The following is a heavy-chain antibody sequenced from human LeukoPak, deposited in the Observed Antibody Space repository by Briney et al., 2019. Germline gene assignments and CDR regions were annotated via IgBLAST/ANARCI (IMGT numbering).Heavy chain of an antibody. Sequence: PSETLSLTCTVSGGSISSSNYCWDWIRQPPGKGLEWIGSLCYSGNTYQNPSLKSRLTISGDMSQNQFSLRLSSVTAADTAVYYCTTRYGDHDYIDYRGQGTLVTVSS. CDR2: LCYSGNT. CDR1: GGSISSSNYC. CDR3: TTRYGDHDYIDY. D-gene: IGHD5-12*01. V-gene: IGHV4-39*01. J-gene: IGHJ4*02.